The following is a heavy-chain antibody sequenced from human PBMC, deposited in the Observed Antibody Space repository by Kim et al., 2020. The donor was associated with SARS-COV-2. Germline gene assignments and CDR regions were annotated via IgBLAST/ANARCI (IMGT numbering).Heavy chain of an antibody. CDR3: ARDPRYTPRAYYYGMDV. V-gene: IGHV3-11*05. D-gene: IGHD3-16*02. CDR1: GFTFSDYY. J-gene: IGHJ6*02. Sequence: GGSLRLSCAASGFTFSDYYMSWIRQAPGKGLEWVSYISSSSSYTNYADSVKGRFTISRDNAKNSLYLQMNSLRAEDTAVYYCARDPRYTPRAYYYGMDVWGQGTTVTVSS. CDR2: ISSSSSYT.